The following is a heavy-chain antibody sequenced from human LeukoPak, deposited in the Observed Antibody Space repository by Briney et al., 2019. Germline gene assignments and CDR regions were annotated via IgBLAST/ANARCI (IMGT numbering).Heavy chain of an antibody. CDR2: IYTTGFT. CDR3: ATILMRGLTGMDV. Sequence: SETLSLTCTISTDSIGNYYWSWLRQPAGKGLEWIGRIYTTGFTDYNPSLKSRVTMSIDTSKNQFSLEMSSVTAADTAVYYCATILMRGLTGMDVWGEGTTVTVSS. V-gene: IGHV4-4*07. J-gene: IGHJ6*03. CDR1: TDSIGNYY. D-gene: IGHD2-21*01.